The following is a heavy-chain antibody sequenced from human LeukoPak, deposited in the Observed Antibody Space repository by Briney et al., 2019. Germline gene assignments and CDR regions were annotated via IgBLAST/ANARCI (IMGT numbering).Heavy chain of an antibody. CDR3: ASSPRPPYWYFDL. D-gene: IGHD6-6*01. CDR2: ISSSSNYI. CDR1: GFTFSSYS. J-gene: IGHJ2*01. V-gene: IGHV3-21*01. Sequence: PGGSLRLSCAASGFTFSSYSMNWVRQAPGKGLEWVSSISSSSNYIYYADSVKGRFTIFRDNAKKSLYLQMNSLRAEDTAVYYCASSPRPPYWYFDLWGRGTLVTVSS.